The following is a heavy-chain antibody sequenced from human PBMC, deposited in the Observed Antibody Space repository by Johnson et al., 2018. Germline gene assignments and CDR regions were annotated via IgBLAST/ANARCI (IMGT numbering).Heavy chain of an antibody. D-gene: IGHD2-21*02. V-gene: IGHV3-43D*03. CDR2: ISWDGGST. Sequence: EVQLLESGGVVVQPGGSLRLSCAASGFTFDDYAMHWVRQAPGKGLEWVSLISWDGGSTYYADSVKGRFTISRDNSKNSLYLQMNSLRAEDTALYYCAKDIPSRIYCGGDCSHDAFDIWGQGTMVTVSS. CDR3: AKDIPSRIYCGGDCSHDAFDI. CDR1: GFTFDDYA. J-gene: IGHJ3*02.